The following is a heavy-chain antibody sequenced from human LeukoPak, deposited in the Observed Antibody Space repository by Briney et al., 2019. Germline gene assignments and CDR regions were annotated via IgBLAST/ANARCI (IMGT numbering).Heavy chain of an antibody. J-gene: IGHJ6*02. CDR2: IYYSGST. CDR3: ARQGGGNRNGMDV. V-gene: IGHV4-59*08. D-gene: IGHD4-23*01. CDR1: GGSISSYY. Sequence: PSETLSLTCTVSGGSISSYYWTWIRQPPGKGLEWIGYIYYSGSTNYNPSLKSRVTISVDTSKNQFSLKLSSVTAADTAVYYCARQGGGNRNGMDVWGQGITVTVSS.